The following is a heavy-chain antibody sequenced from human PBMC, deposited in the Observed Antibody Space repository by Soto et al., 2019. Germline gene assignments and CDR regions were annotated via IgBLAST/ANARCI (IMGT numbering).Heavy chain of an antibody. CDR2: INHSGST. V-gene: IGHV4-34*01. J-gene: IGHJ3*02. D-gene: IGHD3-16*02. CDR3: ARTQKVYDYIWGSYRYAYDAFDI. Sequence: SETLSLTCAVYGGSFSGYYWSWIRQPPGKGLEWIGEINHSGSTNYNPSLKSRVTISVDTSKNQFSLKLSSVTAADTAVYYCARTQKVYDYIWGSYRYAYDAFDIWGQGTMVTVSS. CDR1: GGSFSGYY.